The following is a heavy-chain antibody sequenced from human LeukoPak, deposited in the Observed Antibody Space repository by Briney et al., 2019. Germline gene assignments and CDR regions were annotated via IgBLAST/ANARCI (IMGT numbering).Heavy chain of an antibody. CDR2: ISSSSSYT. CDR1: GFTFSDYY. Sequence: GGSLRLSCAASGFTFSDYYMSWIRQAPGKGVEWVSYISSSSSYTNYADSVKGRFTISRGNAKNSLYLQMNSLRAEDTAVYYCAREIVGAIDYWGQGTLVTVSS. J-gene: IGHJ4*02. V-gene: IGHV3-11*06. CDR3: AREIVGAIDY. D-gene: IGHD1-26*01.